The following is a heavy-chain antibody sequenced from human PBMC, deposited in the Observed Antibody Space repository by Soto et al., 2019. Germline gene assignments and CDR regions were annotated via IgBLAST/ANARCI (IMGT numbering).Heavy chain of an antibody. J-gene: IGHJ6*02. Sequence: ESGGGLVKPGGSLRLSRAASGFNFSSYSMNWVRQAPGKGLEWVSSISRSSSNIYYVDSVKGRFTISRDNAKNSLYLQMNSLRAEDTAVYYCARDLKVAAAGTGYYYYGMDVWGQGTTVTVSS. V-gene: IGHV3-21*01. CDR3: ARDLKVAAAGTGYYYYGMDV. D-gene: IGHD6-13*01. CDR1: GFNFSSYS. CDR2: ISRSSSNI.